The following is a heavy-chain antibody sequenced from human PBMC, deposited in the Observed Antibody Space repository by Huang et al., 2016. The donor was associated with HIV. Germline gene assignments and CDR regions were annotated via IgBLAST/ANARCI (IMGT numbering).Heavy chain of an antibody. Sequence: QVQLVQSGDEVKKHGASVKVSCKASGYAFTSYYMQWVRQAHGQGLDWMTIINPRDGSTSYAQKFQGRVTTTMDTSTNTVCMELSSLRSEDTVVYYCARDRDFYDSSGYWGFNYFDYCGQGTLVTVSS. V-gene: IGHV1-46*01. J-gene: IGHJ4*02. CDR2: INPRDGST. CDR3: ARDRDFYDSSGYWGFNYFDY. CDR1: GYAFTSYY. D-gene: IGHD3-22*01.